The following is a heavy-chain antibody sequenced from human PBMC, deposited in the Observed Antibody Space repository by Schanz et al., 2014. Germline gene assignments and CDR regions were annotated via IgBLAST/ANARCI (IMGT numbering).Heavy chain of an antibody. CDR3: ARDGNQPLDA. Sequence: QVQLVQSGPEVKKPGASVRLSCKASGYNFNRHDISWVRQAPGQGLEWMGWISGYNGKTIYLDNLEARISMTPATATSTAYMELRNLRSADTAVYYCARDGNQPLDAWGQGTLVTVSS. J-gene: IGHJ5*02. CDR1: GYNFNRHD. V-gene: IGHV1-18*04. CDR2: ISGYNGKT. D-gene: IGHD2-2*01.